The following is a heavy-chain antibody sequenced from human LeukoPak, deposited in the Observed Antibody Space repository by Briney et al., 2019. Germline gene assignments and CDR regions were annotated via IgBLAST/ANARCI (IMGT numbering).Heavy chain of an antibody. V-gene: IGHV3-30*18. CDR1: GFTFSSYG. D-gene: IGHD3-10*01. CDR3: AKRTTYYYGSGYGMDV. Sequence: GGSLRLSCAASGFTFSSYGMHWVRQAPGKGLEWVAVISYDGSNKYYADSVKGRFTISRDNSKNTLYLQMNSLRAEDTAVYYCAKRTTYYYGSGYGMDVWGKGTTVTVSS. J-gene: IGHJ6*04. CDR2: ISYDGSNK.